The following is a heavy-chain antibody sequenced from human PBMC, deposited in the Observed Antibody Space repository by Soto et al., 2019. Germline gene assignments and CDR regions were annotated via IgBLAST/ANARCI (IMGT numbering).Heavy chain of an antibody. CDR1: GFTFSSYA. J-gene: IGHJ4*02. CDR2: ISYDGSNK. V-gene: IGHV3-30-3*01. Sequence: QVQLVESGGGVVQPGRSLRLSCAASGFTFSSYAMHWVRQAPGKGLEWVAVISYDGSNKYYADSVKGRFTISRDNSKNTLYLQMNSLRAEDTAVYYCARQMTTVTTGFDYWGQGTLVTVSS. D-gene: IGHD4-17*01. CDR3: ARQMTTVTTGFDY.